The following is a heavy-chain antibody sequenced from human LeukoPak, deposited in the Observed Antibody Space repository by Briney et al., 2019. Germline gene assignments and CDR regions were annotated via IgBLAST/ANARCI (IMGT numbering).Heavy chain of an antibody. D-gene: IGHD2-15*01. CDR1: GFTVSSNY. V-gene: IGHV3-66*01. CDR3: ARGCGGSCFYAFDI. J-gene: IGHJ3*02. CDR2: IYSGGST. Sequence: GGSLRLSCAASGFTVSSNYMCWVRQAPGKGLEWVSVIYSGGSTYYADSVKGRFTISRDNSKNTLYLQMNSLRAEDTAVYYCARGCGGSCFYAFDIWGQGTMVTVSS.